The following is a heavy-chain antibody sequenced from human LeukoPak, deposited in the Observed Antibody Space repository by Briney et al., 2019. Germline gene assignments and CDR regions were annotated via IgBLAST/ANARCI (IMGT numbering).Heavy chain of an antibody. D-gene: IGHD6-19*01. CDR2: IWYDGSNK. V-gene: IGHV3-33*01. CDR1: GFTFSSYG. J-gene: IGHJ4*02. Sequence: GRSLRLSCAASGFTFSSYGMHWVRQAPGKGLEGVAVIWYDGSNKYYADSVKGRFTISRDNSKNTLYLQMNSLRAEDTAVYYCATHALVAGPWYFDYWGQGTLVTVSS. CDR3: ATHALVAGPWYFDY.